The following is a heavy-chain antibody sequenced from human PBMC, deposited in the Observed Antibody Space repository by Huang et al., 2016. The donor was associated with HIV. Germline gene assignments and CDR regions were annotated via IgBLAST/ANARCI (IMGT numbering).Heavy chain of an antibody. CDR1: GDSVSSASYY. Sequence: QVQLQESGPGLVKPSETLSLSCTVSGDSVSSASYYWSWIRQPPGRGLEWIGYIYLSGGTNYNPSRKSRVTISIDTSKNQFSLRLSSVTAADTAVYYCVSHGSGTADYWGQGTLVTVSS. J-gene: IGHJ4*02. CDR2: IYLSGGT. D-gene: IGHD3-10*01. V-gene: IGHV4-61*01. CDR3: VSHGSGTADY.